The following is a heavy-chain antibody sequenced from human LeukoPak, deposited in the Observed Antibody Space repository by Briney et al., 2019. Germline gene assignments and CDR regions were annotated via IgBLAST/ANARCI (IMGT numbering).Heavy chain of an antibody. CDR3: ARAFRKDNYYYYGMDV. V-gene: IGHV1-46*01. D-gene: IGHD2/OR15-2a*01. Sequence: ASVKVSCKASGYTFTSYYMHWVRQAPGQGLEWMGIINPSGGSTSYAQKFQGRVTMTRDTSTSTVYMELSSLRSEDTAVCYCARAFRKDNYYYYGMDVWGQGTTVTVSS. J-gene: IGHJ6*02. CDR1: GYTFTSYY. CDR2: INPSGGST.